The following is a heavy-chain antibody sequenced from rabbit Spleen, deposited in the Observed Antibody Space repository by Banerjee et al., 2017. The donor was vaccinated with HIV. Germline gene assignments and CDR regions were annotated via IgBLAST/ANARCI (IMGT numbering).Heavy chain of an antibody. D-gene: IGHD1-1*01. Sequence: QQQLVESGGGLVQPEGSLTLTCTASGFTFSNKAVMCWVRQAPGKGLEWIACINAITGKAVYATWAKGRFTISKTSSTTVTLQMTSLTAADTATYFCARTGSIGDFDWLDLWGQGTLVTVS. CDR2: INAITGKA. CDR1: GFTFSNKAV. J-gene: IGHJ5*01. CDR3: ARTGSIGDFDWLDL. V-gene: IGHV1S45*01.